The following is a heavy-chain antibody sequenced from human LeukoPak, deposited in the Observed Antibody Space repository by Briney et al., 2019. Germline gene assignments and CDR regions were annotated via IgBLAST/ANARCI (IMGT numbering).Heavy chain of an antibody. CDR3: ASAPYYDFWSGYYTNWYFDL. D-gene: IGHD3-3*01. J-gene: IGHJ2*01. V-gene: IGHV4-61*01. Sequence: SETLSLTCTVSGGSVSSGSYYWSWIRQPPGKGLEWIGYIYYSGSTNYSPSLKSRVTISVDTSKNQFSLKLSSVTAADTAVYYCASAPYYDFWSGYYTNWYFDLWGRGTLVTVSS. CDR2: IYYSGST. CDR1: GGSVSSGSYY.